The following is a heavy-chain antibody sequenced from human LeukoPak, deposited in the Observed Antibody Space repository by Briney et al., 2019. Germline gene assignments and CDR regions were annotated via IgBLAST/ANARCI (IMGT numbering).Heavy chain of an antibody. Sequence: PGGSLRLSCAASGFTFSSYWMHWVRQTPGKGLMWVSRIESDGSTIYADSVKDRFTISRDSGKNTVYLQMNSLRVDDTAMYYCARAVTYFYGSVTYDWFDPWGQGTLVTVSS. CDR1: GFTFSSYW. J-gene: IGHJ5*02. CDR2: IESDGST. V-gene: IGHV3-74*01. D-gene: IGHD3-10*01. CDR3: ARAVTYFYGSVTYDWFDP.